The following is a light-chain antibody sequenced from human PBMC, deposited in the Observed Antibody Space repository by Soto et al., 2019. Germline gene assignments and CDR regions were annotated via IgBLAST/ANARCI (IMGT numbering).Light chain of an antibody. CDR3: QHYNSYPEA. Sequence: DIQMTQSPSTLSGSVGDRVTITCRDSQTISSWLAWYQQKPGKAPKLLIYKASTLKSGVPSRFSGSGSGTEFTLTISSLQPDDFATYYCQHYNSYPEAFGQGTQVDIK. CDR1: QTISSW. J-gene: IGKJ1*01. V-gene: IGKV1-5*03. CDR2: KAS.